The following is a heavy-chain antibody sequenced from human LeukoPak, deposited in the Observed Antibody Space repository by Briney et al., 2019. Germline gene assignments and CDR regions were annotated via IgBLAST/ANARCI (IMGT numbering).Heavy chain of an antibody. Sequence: PSETLSITCAVYGGSFSGYYWSWIRQPPGKGLEWIGEINHSGSTNYNPSLKSRVTISVDTSKNQFSLKLSSVTAADTAVYHCARAKKLYSGSSKGFDYWGQGTLVTVSS. J-gene: IGHJ4*02. V-gene: IGHV4-34*01. CDR2: INHSGST. CDR1: GGSFSGYY. CDR3: ARAKKLYSGSSKGFDY. D-gene: IGHD1-26*01.